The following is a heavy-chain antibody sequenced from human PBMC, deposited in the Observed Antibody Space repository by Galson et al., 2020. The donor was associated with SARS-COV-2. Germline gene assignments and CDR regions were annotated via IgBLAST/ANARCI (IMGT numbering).Heavy chain of an antibody. V-gene: IGHV1-2*04. J-gene: IGHJ6*04. CDR1: GYTFTGYY. Sequence: ASVQVSCKASGYTFTGYYMHWVRQAPGQRLEWMGWINPNSGGTNYAQKFQGWVTMTRDTSISTAYMELSRLRSDDTAVYYCARGRSSTSPMDVGGKGTTVTVSS. CDR3: ARGRSSTSPMDV. D-gene: IGHD2-2*01. CDR2: INPNSGGT.